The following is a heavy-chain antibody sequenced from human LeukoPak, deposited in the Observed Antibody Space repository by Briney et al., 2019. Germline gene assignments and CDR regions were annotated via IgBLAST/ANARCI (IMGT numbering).Heavy chain of an antibody. D-gene: IGHD3-3*01. J-gene: IGHJ4*02. CDR1: GFTFSSYA. Sequence: GGSLRLSCAASGFTFSSYAMHWVRQAPGQGLEWMGIINPSGGSTSYAQKFQGRVTMTRDTSTSTVYMELSSLRSEDTAVYYCARVNTIFGVVYNYFDYWGQGTLVTVSS. CDR2: INPSGGST. V-gene: IGHV1-46*01. CDR3: ARVNTIFGVVYNYFDY.